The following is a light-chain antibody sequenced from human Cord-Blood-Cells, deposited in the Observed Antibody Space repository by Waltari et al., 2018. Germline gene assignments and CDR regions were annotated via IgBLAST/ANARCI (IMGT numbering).Light chain of an antibody. J-gene: IGKJ4*01. V-gene: IGKV3-11*01. Sequence: EIVLTQSPAPLTLSPAESATLPCRASQSVSSYLAWYQQKPGQAPRLLIYDSSNRATGIPARFSGSGSGTDFTLTISSLEPEDFAVYYCQQRSNWLTFGGGTKVEIK. CDR3: QQRSNWLT. CDR2: DSS. CDR1: QSVSSY.